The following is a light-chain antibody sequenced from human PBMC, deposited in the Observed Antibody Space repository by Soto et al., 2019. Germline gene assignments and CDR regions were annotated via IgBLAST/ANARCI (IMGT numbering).Light chain of an antibody. CDR1: GSDIGSYNL. Sequence: QSALTQPASVSGSPGQSITISCTGTGSDIGSYNLVSWYQQPPGKAPKLIIYEVTNRPSGVSSRFSGSKSGNTASLTISGLQAEDDADYYCCSYAPTRASYVFGTGTKATVL. J-gene: IGLJ1*01. CDR2: EVT. V-gene: IGLV2-23*02. CDR3: CSYAPTRASYV.